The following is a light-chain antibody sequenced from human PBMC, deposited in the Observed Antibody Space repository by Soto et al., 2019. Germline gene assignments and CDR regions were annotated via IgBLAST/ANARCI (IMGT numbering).Light chain of an antibody. V-gene: IGKV3-15*01. J-gene: IGKJ1*01. CDR1: QSISDT. Sequence: EIVMTQSPATLSVSPGGRATLSCRASQSISDTLAWYQQKPGQAPRLLIHGASTRATGFPGGFSGSGSGTDFTLTISSLQSEDFAVYYCQQYNNWPWTFGQGTKVDIK. CDR3: QQYNNWPWT. CDR2: GAS.